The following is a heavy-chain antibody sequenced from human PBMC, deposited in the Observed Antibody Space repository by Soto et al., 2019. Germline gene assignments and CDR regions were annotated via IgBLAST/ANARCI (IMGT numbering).Heavy chain of an antibody. CDR2: ISGSSDNT. Sequence: QVQLVESGGGLVKPGGSLRLSCAASGFTFSDYYMSWIRQAPGKGLEWLSYISGSSDNTNYADSVKGRYTISRDNAKKSLYLEMNSLRAEDTAVYYCATITMMTWGQGTLVTVSS. CDR3: ATITMMT. V-gene: IGHV3-11*06. CDR1: GFTFSDYY. D-gene: IGHD3-22*01. J-gene: IGHJ5*02.